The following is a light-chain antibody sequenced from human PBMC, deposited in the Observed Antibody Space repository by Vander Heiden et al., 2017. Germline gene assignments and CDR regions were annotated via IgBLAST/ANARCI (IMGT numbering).Light chain of an antibody. J-gene: IGKJ1*01. Sequence: DIQMTQSPSSLSASVGDRVTITCRASQSNSSYLNWYQQKPGKAPTLLLYAASSLQSGVPSRFSGSGAGSDFTLTISSLQHADFASYYCRQRASTPWTFGQGTKVEIK. V-gene: IGKV1-39*01. CDR3: RQRASTPWT. CDR1: QSNSSY. CDR2: AAS.